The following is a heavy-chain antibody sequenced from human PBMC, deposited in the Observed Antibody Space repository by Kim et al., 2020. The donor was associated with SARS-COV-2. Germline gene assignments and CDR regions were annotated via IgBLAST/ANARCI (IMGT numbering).Heavy chain of an antibody. CDR2: INHSGST. CDR1: GGSFSGYY. CDR3: ARWQLGHYYYYGMDV. D-gene: IGHD6-13*01. Sequence: SETLSLTCAVYGGSFSGYYWSWIRQPPGKGLEWIGEINHSGSTNYNPSLKSRVTISVDTSKNQFSLKLSSVTAADTAVYYCARWQLGHYYYYGMDVWGQGTTVTVSS. J-gene: IGHJ6*02. V-gene: IGHV4-34*01.